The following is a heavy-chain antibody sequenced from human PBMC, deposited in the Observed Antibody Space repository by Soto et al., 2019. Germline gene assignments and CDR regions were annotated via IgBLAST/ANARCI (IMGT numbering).Heavy chain of an antibody. CDR3: AKSPSRVVAATFFDY. Sequence: EVQLLESGGGLVQPGGSLRLSCAASGFTFSSYAMSWVRQAPGKGLEWVSAISGSGGSTYYADSVKGRFTISRDNSKNTLYMQMNSLRAEYTAVYYCAKSPSRVVAATFFDYWGQGTLVTVSS. J-gene: IGHJ4*02. CDR1: GFTFSSYA. D-gene: IGHD2-15*01. V-gene: IGHV3-23*01. CDR2: ISGSGGST.